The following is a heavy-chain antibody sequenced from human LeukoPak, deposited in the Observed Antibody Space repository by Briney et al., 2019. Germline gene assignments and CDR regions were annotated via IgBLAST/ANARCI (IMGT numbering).Heavy chain of an antibody. Sequence: GEAPETFFRGSGYRFTSYWNGRGRPRPGKGPEGMGIIYPGDSDTRYSPSFQGQVTISLDKSINTAYLQWSSPKASDTAMYYCARLGIGYDFWSGYYEGAFDYWGQGTLVTVSS. CDR3: ARLGIGYDFWSGYYEGAFDY. CDR1: GYRFTSYW. D-gene: IGHD3-3*01. V-gene: IGHV5-51*01. J-gene: IGHJ4*02. CDR2: IYPGDSDT.